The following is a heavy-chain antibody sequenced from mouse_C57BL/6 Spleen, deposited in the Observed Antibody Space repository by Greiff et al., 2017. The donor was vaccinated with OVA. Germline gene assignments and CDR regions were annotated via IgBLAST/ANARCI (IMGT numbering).Heavy chain of an antibody. D-gene: IGHD1-2*01. CDR1: GYTFTSYW. Sequence: QVQLQQPGAELVMPGASVKLSCKASGYTFTSYWMQWVKQRPGQGLEWIGEIDPSDSYTNYNQKFKGKSTLTVDKSSSTAYMQLSSLTSEDSAVYYCARGYGREYFDYWGQGTTLTVSS. V-gene: IGHV1-69*01. CDR3: ARGYGREYFDY. CDR2: IDPSDSYT. J-gene: IGHJ2*01.